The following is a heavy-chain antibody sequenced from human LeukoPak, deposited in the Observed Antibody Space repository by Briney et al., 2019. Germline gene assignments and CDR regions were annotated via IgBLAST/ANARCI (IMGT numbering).Heavy chain of an antibody. J-gene: IGHJ6*02. CDR2: INHSGST. CDR3: ARGQPLRYYGMDV. CDR1: GGSFSGYY. V-gene: IGHV4-34*01. Sequence: SETLSLTCAVYGGSFSGYYWSWIRQPPRKGLEWIGEINHSGSTNYNPSLKSRVTISVDTSKNQFSLKLSSVTAADTAVYYCARGQPLRYYGMDVWGQGTTVTVSS. D-gene: IGHD2-21*02.